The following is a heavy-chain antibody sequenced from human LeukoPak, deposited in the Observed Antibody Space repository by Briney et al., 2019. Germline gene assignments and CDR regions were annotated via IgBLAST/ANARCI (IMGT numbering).Heavy chain of an antibody. J-gene: IGHJ3*02. CDR3: AKGRGAFDI. CDR2: ISNDGSNK. Sequence: GGSLRLSCVASGFTFSGYGMHWVRQAPGKGLEWVAVISNDGSNKYYADSVKGRFTISRDNSKNTLYLQMNSLRAEDTAVYYCAKGRGAFDIWGQGTMVTASS. CDR1: GFTFSGYG. D-gene: IGHD3-10*01. V-gene: IGHV3-30*18.